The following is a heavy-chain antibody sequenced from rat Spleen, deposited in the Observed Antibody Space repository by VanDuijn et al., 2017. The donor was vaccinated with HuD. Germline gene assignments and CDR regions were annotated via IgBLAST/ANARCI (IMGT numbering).Heavy chain of an antibody. Sequence: QVQLKESGPGLVQPSQTLSLTCTVSGFSLTSNGVSWVRQPPGKGLEWIAAISSGGSTYYNSALKSRLSISRDTSKSQVFLKMNSLQTEDTAIYFCTRVAEADVDYWGQGVMVTVSS. CDR3: TRVAEADVDY. CDR1: GFSLTSNG. CDR2: ISSGGST. D-gene: IGHD1-11*01. V-gene: IGHV2S12*01. J-gene: IGHJ2*01.